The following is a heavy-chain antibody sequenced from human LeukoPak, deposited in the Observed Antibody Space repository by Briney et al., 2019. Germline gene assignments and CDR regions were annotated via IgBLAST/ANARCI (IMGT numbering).Heavy chain of an antibody. D-gene: IGHD3-3*01. Sequence: SETLSLTCTVSGGSISSSSYYWGWIRQPPGKGLEWLGSIYYSGSTYYNPSLKSRVAISVDTSKNQFSLKLSSVTAADTAVYYCARSSHDFWSGYYTWYFDYWGQGTLVTVSS. V-gene: IGHV4-39*01. CDR3: ARSSHDFWSGYYTWYFDY. CDR2: IYYSGST. J-gene: IGHJ4*02. CDR1: GGSISSSSYY.